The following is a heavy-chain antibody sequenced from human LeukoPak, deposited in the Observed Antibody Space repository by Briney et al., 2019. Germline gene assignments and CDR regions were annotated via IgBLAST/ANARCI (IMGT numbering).Heavy chain of an antibody. CDR1: GGSISSYY. Sequence: PSETLSLTCTLSGGSISSYYWTWIRQPPGKGLEWLGYIYYSGGTNYNPSLKSRVTISVDTSKNQFSLKLNSVTAADTAVYYCARRAAAVGTYYMDVWGKGTTVTVSS. D-gene: IGHD6-13*01. J-gene: IGHJ6*03. CDR3: ARRAAAVGTYYMDV. CDR2: IYYSGGT. V-gene: IGHV4-59*01.